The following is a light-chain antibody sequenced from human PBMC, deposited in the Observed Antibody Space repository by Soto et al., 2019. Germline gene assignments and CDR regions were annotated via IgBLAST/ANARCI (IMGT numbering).Light chain of an antibody. CDR2: GNS. V-gene: IGLV1-40*01. CDR1: SSNIGAGYD. CDR3: QYYDSSLSGYV. Sequence: QSVLTQPPSVSGAPGQRVTISCTGSSSNIGAGYDVHWYQQLPGTAPKLLIYGNSNRPSGVPDRFSGSKSGTSASLAITGIQAEAEADYYCQYYDSSLSGYVFGTGTKV. J-gene: IGLJ1*01.